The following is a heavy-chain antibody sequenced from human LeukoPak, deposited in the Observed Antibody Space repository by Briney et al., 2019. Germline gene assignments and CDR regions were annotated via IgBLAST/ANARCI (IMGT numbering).Heavy chain of an antibody. Sequence: GGSLRLSCAASGFTVSSNYMSWVRQAPGKGLEWVSVIYSGGSTYYADSVKGRFTISRDDSKNTLYLQMNSLKTEDTAVYYCTTAGGSDYWGQGTLVTVSS. CDR3: TTAGGSDY. CDR2: IYSGGST. J-gene: IGHJ4*02. D-gene: IGHD3-10*01. V-gene: IGHV3-53*01. CDR1: GFTVSSNY.